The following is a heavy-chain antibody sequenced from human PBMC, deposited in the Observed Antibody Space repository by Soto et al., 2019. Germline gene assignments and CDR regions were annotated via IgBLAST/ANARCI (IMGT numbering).Heavy chain of an antibody. CDR3: ARGYCSSTSCYFTRPDNWFDP. J-gene: IGHJ5*02. D-gene: IGHD2-2*01. Sequence: PGGSLRLSCTDSGFTFSSYAMHWVRQAPGKGLEWVAVISYDGSNKYYADSVKGRFTISRDNSKNTLYLQMNSLRAEDTAVYYCARGYCSSTSCYFTRPDNWFDPWGQGTLVTVSS. CDR1: GFTFSSYA. V-gene: IGHV3-30-3*01. CDR2: ISYDGSNK.